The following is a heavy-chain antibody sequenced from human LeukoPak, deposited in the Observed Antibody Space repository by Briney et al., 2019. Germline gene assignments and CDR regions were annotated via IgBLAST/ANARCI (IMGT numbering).Heavy chain of an antibody. CDR2: IKQDGSET. V-gene: IGHV3-7*04. CDR1: GFTFSSYW. D-gene: IGHD1-26*01. CDR3: ARTSGSWGTTKEAFDY. J-gene: IGHJ4*02. Sequence: GGSLRLSCAASGFTFSSYWMSWVCQVPGKGLEWVANIKQDGSETYYVDSVKGRLTISRDNAKNSLYLQMDSLRADDTAVYYCARTSGSWGTTKEAFDYWGQGTLGTVSS.